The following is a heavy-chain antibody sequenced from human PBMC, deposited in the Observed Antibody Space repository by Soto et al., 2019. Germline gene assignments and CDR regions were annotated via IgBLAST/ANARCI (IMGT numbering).Heavy chain of an antibody. D-gene: IGHD3-9*01. Sequence: GGSLRLSCAASGFTFSDYYMSWIRQAPGKGLEWVSYISSSGSTIYYADSVKGRFTISRDNAKNSLYLQMNSLRAEDTAVYYCARDPNYDILTGPYFDFWGQGTLVNVSS. CDR1: GFTFSDYY. V-gene: IGHV3-11*01. J-gene: IGHJ4*02. CDR3: ARDPNYDILTGPYFDF. CDR2: ISSSGSTI.